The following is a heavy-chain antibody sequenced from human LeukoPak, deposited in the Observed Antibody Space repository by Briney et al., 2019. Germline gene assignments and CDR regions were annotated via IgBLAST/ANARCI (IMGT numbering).Heavy chain of an antibody. CDR1: GFTFSSYS. J-gene: IGHJ4*02. Sequence: GGSLRLSRAASGFTFSSYSMNWVRQAPGKGLEWVSSISSSSSSYIYYADSVKGRFTISRDNAKNSLYLQMNSLRAEDTAVYYCARDDGSSSSWSGLGYYFDYWGQGTLVTVSS. CDR3: ARDDGSSSSWSGLGYYFDY. D-gene: IGHD6-13*01. CDR2: ISSSSSSYI. V-gene: IGHV3-21*01.